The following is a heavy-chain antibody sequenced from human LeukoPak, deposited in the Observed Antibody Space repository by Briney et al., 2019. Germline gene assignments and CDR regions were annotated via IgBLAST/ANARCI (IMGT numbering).Heavy chain of an antibody. J-gene: IGHJ4*02. D-gene: IGHD6-13*01. CDR2: IYYNGST. V-gene: IGHV4-39*07. Sequence: TSETLSLTCTVSGGSISSSSYYWGWIRQPPGKGLEWIGSIYYNGSTYYNPSLKSRVTISVDTSKNQFSLKLSSVTAADTAVYYCARARIAAAGTPYFDYWGQGTLVTVSS. CDR1: GGSISSSSYY. CDR3: ARARIAAAGTPYFDY.